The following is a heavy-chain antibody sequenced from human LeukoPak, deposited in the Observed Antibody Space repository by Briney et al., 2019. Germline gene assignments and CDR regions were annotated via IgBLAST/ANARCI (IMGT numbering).Heavy chain of an antibody. CDR3: ARFGSRIVNGASFGFDN. CDR2: IFYGGST. V-gene: IGHV4-39*07. D-gene: IGHD3-10*01. Sequence: PSETLSLTCTVSGDSIYNSDYYWGWIRQPPGKGLEWIGSIFYGGSTYYNPSLESRGTVSIVTSKSQFSLNLRSVTAADTAVYYCARFGSRIVNGASFGFDNWGQGTLVLVSS. J-gene: IGHJ4*02. CDR1: GDSIYNSDYY.